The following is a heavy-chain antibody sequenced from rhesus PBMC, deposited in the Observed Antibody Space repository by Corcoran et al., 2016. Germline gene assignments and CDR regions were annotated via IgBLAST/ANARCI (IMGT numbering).Heavy chain of an antibody. Sequence: QVQLQESGPGLVKPSETLSLTCAVSGGSISSGYYYWSWIRQPPGKGLEWIGYIYGSSGSTYYNPSLKSRVTISTDTSKNQFSLKLSSVTAADTAVYYCARGYGLDSWGQGVVVTVSS. CDR2: IYGSSGST. CDR3: ARGYGLDS. J-gene: IGHJ6*01. CDR1: GGSISSGYYY. V-gene: IGHV4S17*01.